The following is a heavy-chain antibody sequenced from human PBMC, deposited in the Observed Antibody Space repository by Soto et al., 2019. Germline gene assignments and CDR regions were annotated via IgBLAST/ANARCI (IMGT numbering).Heavy chain of an antibody. Sequence: SETLSLTCTVSGGSIISYYWSWIRQPPGKGLEWIGYIYYSVITNYNPSLKSRVTISVDTSKNQFSLKLSSVTAADRAVYYCARLGYCSGGSRYPGGWFDPWGQGTLVTVSS. CDR2: IYYSVIT. CDR1: GGSIISYY. CDR3: ARLGYCSGGSRYPGGWFDP. D-gene: IGHD2-15*01. V-gene: IGHV4-59*01. J-gene: IGHJ5*02.